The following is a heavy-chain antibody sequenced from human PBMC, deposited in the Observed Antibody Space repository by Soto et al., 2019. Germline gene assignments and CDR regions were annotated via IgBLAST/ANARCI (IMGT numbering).Heavy chain of an antibody. CDR2: IYYSGST. CDR1: GGSISSSSYY. D-gene: IGHD3-3*01. CDR3: ARASEFLEQLNY. V-gene: IGHV4-39*01. J-gene: IGHJ4*02. Sequence: PSETLSLTCTVSGGSISSSSYYWGWIRQPPGKGLEWIGSIYYSGSTYYNPSLKSRVTISVDTSKNQFSLKLSSVTAADTAVYYCARASEFLEQLNYWGQGTLVTSPQ.